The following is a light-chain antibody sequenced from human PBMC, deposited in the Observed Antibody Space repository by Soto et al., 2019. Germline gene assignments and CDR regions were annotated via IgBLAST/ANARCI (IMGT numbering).Light chain of an antibody. CDR3: QQYHHWPPSP. CDR2: AAS. CDR1: QSVGNN. Sequence: EIVLTQSPAALSVSPGERVTLSCRASQSVGNNLAWYQQRPGQGPRLLIYAASDRATDIPVRFSGSGSGTEFTLTISSLQSEDFAVYYCQQYHHWPPSPLAPGTKVDIK. V-gene: IGKV3-15*01. J-gene: IGKJ3*01.